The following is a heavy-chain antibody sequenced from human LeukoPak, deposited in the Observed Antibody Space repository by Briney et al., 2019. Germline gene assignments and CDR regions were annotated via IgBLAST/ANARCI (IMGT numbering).Heavy chain of an antibody. CDR1: GFTFSSYW. Sequence: GGSLRLSCAASGFTFSSYWMSWVRQAPGKGLEWVANIKQDGSEKYYVDSVKGRFTISRDNAKNSLYLQMNSLRIEDTAVYYCARDWRLDWFDPWGQGTLVTVSS. CDR3: ARDWRLDWFDP. V-gene: IGHV3-7*01. J-gene: IGHJ5*02. CDR2: IKQDGSEK. D-gene: IGHD3-3*01.